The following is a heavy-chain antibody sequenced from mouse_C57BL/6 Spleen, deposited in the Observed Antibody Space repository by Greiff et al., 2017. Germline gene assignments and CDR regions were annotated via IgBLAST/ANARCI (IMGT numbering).Heavy chain of an antibody. J-gene: IGHJ3*01. CDR1: GYTFTSYW. V-gene: IGHV1-5*01. D-gene: IGHD2-4*01. CDR3: TNIYYDYDVGFAY. CDR2: IYPGNSDT. Sequence: EVQLQQSGTVLARPGASVKMSCKTSGYTFTSYWMHWVKQRPGQGLEWIGAIYPGNSDTSYNQKFKGKAKLTAVTSASTAYMELSSLTNEDSAVYYCTNIYYDYDVGFAYWGQGTLVTVSA.